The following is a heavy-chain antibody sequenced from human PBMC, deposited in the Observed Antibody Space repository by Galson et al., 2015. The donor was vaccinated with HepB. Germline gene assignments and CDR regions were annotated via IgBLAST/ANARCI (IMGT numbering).Heavy chain of an antibody. Sequence: TLSLTCTVSGGSISSGSYYWSWIRQPAGKGLEWLGRIYSSGSTYYNPSLKSRVTMSVDTSRSQFSLKLSSVTAADTAVYYCARDRRDYDFWSGFYFDSWGQGTLVTVSS. V-gene: IGHV4-61*02. J-gene: IGHJ4*02. CDR3: ARDRRDYDFWSGFYFDS. CDR2: IYSSGST. D-gene: IGHD3-3*01. CDR1: GGSISSGSYY.